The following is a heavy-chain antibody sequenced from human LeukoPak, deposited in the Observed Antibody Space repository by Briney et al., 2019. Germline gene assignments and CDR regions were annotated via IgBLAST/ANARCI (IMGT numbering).Heavy chain of an antibody. CDR2: IYSAGNT. D-gene: IGHD1-7*01. J-gene: IGHJ4*02. CDR3: ARDVNYDHHY. V-gene: IGHV3-66*01. Sequence: GGSLTLFCAASGFTVNSDFMSWVRQAPGKGLEWISVIYSAGNTYYADSVKDRFTISRDNSKNTVYLQMNSLRAEDTAVYYCARDVNYDHHYWGQGTLVTVSS. CDR1: GFTVNSDF.